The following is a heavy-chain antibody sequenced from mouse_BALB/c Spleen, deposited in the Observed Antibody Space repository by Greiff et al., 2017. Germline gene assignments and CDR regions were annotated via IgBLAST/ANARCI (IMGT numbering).Heavy chain of an antibody. CDR2: INPSTGYT. J-gene: IGHJ4*01. D-gene: IGHD1-1*01. V-gene: IGHV1-7*01. CDR1: GYTFTSYW. CDR3: ARGRDYYYGSRAYYAMDY. Sequence: QVQLKESGAELAKPGASVKMSCKASGYTFTSYWMHWVKQRPGQGLEWIGYINPSTGYTEYNQKFKDKATLTADKSSSTAYMQLSSLTSEDSAVYYCARGRDYYYGSRAYYAMDYWGQGTSVTVSS.